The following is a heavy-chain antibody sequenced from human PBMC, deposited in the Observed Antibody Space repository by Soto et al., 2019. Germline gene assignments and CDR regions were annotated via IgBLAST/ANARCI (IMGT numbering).Heavy chain of an antibody. V-gene: IGHV1-69*12. CDR2: IIPMFDTP. D-gene: IGHD2-15*01. CDR3: ARSGGLDRDFNY. Sequence: QVQLVQSGAEVKKPGSSVKVSCKASGGTFSSDSXXXXXXXXXXXLEWMGGIIPMFDTPIYAQKFQDRVTITADESTSTAYMQLSSLXSGDTAVYYCARSGGLDRDFNYWGQGSLVTVSS. CDR1: GGTFSSDS. J-gene: IGHJ4*02.